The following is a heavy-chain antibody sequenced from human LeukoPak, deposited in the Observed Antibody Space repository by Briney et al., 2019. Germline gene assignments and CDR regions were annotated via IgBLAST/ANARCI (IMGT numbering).Heavy chain of an antibody. CDR2: IYYSGST. D-gene: IGHD6-13*01. V-gene: IGHV4-59*08. J-gene: IGHJ4*02. CDR3: ASHLRKAAASPFDY. CDR1: GGSISSYY. Sequence: SETLSLACTVSGGSISSYYWSWIRQPPGKGLEWIGYIYYSGSTNYNPSLKSRVTISVDTSKTQFSLKLSSVTAAATAVYYCASHLRKAAASPFDYWGQGTLVTVSS.